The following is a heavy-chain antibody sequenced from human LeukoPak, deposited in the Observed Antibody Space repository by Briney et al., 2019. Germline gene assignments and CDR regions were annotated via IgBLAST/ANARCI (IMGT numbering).Heavy chain of an antibody. CDR3: TAGLPFDY. J-gene: IGHJ4*02. CDR2: IKTKTDGGTT. Sequence: GGSLRLSCAASGFTFSNAWMSWVRQAPGKGLEWVGRIKTKTDGGTTDYAAPVKGRFTISRDDSKNTVYLQMNSLKTEDTAVYYCTAGLPFDYWAREPWSPSPQ. CDR1: GFTFSNAW. V-gene: IGHV3-15*01.